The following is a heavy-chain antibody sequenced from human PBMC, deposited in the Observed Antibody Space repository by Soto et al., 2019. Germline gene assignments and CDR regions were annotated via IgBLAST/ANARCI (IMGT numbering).Heavy chain of an antibody. V-gene: IGHV1-69*13. CDR1: GGTFSSYA. CDR2: IIPIFGTA. D-gene: IGHD2-2*01. Sequence: GASVKVSCKASGGTFSSYAISWVRQAPGQGLEWMGGIIPIFGTANYAQKFQGRVTITADESTSTAYMELSSLRSEDTAVYYCARGIPKLGYCSSTSCYVPPLDYWGQGTLVTVSS. J-gene: IGHJ4*02. CDR3: ARGIPKLGYCSSTSCYVPPLDY.